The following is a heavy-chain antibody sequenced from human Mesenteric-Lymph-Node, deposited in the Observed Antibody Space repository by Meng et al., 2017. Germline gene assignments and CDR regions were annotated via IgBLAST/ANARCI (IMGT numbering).Heavy chain of an antibody. CDR1: GYTFTGYY. CDR2: LIPIFGTA. J-gene: IGHJ4*02. D-gene: IGHD3-22*01. Sequence: SVKVSCKASGYTFTGYYMHWVRQAPGQGLEWMGGLIPIFGTANYAQKFQGRVTITTDESTSTAYMEPISLRSEDTAVYYCALVPYYYDSSGYSPHRYYFDYWGQGTLVTVSS. CDR3: ALVPYYYDSSGYSPHRYYFDY. V-gene: IGHV1-69*05.